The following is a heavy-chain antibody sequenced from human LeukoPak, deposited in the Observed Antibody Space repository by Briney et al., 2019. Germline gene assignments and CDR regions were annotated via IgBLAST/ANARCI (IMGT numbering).Heavy chain of an antibody. J-gene: IGHJ3*01. CDR3: ARGVGPLDF. CDR1: GFTFSHYG. Sequence: GRSLRLSCAASGFTFSHYGMHWVRQAPGKGLEWVAVIWNDGSNKYNVDSVKGRFTISRDNSKNTLSLQMNSLRVEDTAVYYCARGVGPLDFWGHGTMVTISS. V-gene: IGHV3-33*01. D-gene: IGHD3-9*01. CDR2: IWNDGSNK.